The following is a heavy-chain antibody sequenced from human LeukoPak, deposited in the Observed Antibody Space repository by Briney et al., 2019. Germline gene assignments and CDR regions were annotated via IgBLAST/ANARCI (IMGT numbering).Heavy chain of an antibody. J-gene: IGHJ4*02. V-gene: IGHV3-30*02. CDR1: GFTFSHYG. D-gene: IGHD2-21*01. CDR3: ARGSLGSSTSSDCCPLDY. CDR2: IRYDGSNK. Sequence: GGSLRLSCAASGFTFSHYGMHWVRQAPGKGLEWMAFIRYDGSNKYYANSVKGRFTISRDDSRNTLYLQMNSLRAEDTAVFYCARGSLGSSTSSDCCPLDYWGQGALVTVSS.